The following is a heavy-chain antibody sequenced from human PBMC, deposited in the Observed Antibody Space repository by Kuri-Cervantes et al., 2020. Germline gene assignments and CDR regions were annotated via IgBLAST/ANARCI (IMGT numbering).Heavy chain of an antibody. D-gene: IGHD6-13*01. V-gene: IGHV3-30*02. CDR2: IRYDGSNK. CDR3: AKTFGSGWSVDY. CDR1: GFTFSSYG. J-gene: IGHJ4*02. Sequence: GESLKISCAASGFTFSSYGMHWVRQAPGKGLEWVAFIRYDGSNKYYADSVKGRFTISRDNSKNTLYLQMDSLRPEDTAVYYCAKTFGSGWSVDYWGQGTLVTVSS.